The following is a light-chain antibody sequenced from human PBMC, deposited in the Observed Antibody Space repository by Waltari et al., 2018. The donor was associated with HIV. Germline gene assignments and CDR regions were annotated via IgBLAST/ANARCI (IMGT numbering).Light chain of an antibody. CDR3: QQYYRTPLT. Sequence: DIVMTQSPDSLTVSLGDRATISCKSSQNLLYRSNNKNYVAWYQQKAGQPPNVLIYWASTRESDVPARFSVGGSETDFTLTISSLQAEDVATYYCQQYYRTPLTFGGGTKVEIK. CDR2: WAS. V-gene: IGKV4-1*01. CDR1: QNLLYRSNNKNY. J-gene: IGKJ4*01.